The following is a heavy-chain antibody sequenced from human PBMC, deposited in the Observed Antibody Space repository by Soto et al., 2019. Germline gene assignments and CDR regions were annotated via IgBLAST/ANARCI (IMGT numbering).Heavy chain of an antibody. Sequence: SETLSLTCAVYGGSFSGYYWSWSRQPPGKGLEWNGETTHSGRTNYNPSLKSRVTISVDTSKNQFSLKLSSVTAADTAVYYCARGQGIAAAEFDPWGQGTLVTVSS. J-gene: IGHJ5*02. V-gene: IGHV4-34*01. CDR1: GGSFSGYY. CDR2: TTHSGRT. CDR3: ARGQGIAAAEFDP. D-gene: IGHD6-13*01.